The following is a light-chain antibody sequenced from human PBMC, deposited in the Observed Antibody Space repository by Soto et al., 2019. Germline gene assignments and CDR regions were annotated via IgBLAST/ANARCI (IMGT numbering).Light chain of an antibody. Sequence: EVVLTQSPDTLSVSPGERATLSCSASQSVSSSLAWYQQKPGQAPRLLIYGASTRATGVPARFSSSGSGTELPLTITSLQSEDVAVYYCQHFNNWPPWTFGQGTRVEIK. CDR1: QSVSSS. CDR2: GAS. J-gene: IGKJ1*01. V-gene: IGKV3-15*01. CDR3: QHFNNWPPWT.